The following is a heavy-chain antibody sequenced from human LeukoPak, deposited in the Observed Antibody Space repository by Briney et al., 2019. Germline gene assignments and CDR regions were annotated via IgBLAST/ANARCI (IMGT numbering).Heavy chain of an antibody. V-gene: IGHV4-30-4*01. Sequence: SETLSLTCTVSGGSISSGDYYWSWIRQTPGKGLEWIGYIYYSGSAYYNPSLKSRVTISVDTSKNQFSLKLSSVTAADTAVYYCARSAYCGGDCYSGAEYFQHWGQGTLVTVSS. D-gene: IGHD2-21*02. CDR1: GGSISSGDYY. CDR3: ARSAYCGGDCYSGAEYFQH. J-gene: IGHJ1*01. CDR2: IYYSGSA.